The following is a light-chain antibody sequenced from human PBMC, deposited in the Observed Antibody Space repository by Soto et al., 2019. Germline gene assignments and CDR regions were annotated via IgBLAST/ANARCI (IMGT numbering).Light chain of an antibody. CDR2: GAS. J-gene: IGKJ2*01. CDR1: QSVTSN. Sequence: EIVMTQSPATLSVSPGERASLSCSASQSVTSNLGWYQQKPGQAPRLLIYGASTSATGIPARFSGSGSGTECTLTISSLQSEDFAVYYCQQYNKWPYTFGQGTKVDIK. V-gene: IGKV3-15*01. CDR3: QQYNKWPYT.